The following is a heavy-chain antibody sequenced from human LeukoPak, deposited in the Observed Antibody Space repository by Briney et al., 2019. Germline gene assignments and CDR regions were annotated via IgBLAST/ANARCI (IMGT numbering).Heavy chain of an antibody. J-gene: IGHJ6*03. CDR3: ARPPKVEFPYYYYMDV. D-gene: IGHD3-10*01. Sequence: ASVEVSCKASGYTFTGYYMHWVRQAPGQGLEWMGWINPNSGGTNYAQKFQGRVTMTRDTSISTAYMELSRLRSDDTAVYYCARPPKVEFPYYYYMDVWGKGTTVTVSS. CDR2: INPNSGGT. CDR1: GYTFTGYY. V-gene: IGHV1-2*02.